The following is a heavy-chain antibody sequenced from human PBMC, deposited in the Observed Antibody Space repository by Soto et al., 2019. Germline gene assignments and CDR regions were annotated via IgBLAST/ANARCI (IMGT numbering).Heavy chain of an antibody. CDR2: IYPGDSDT. V-gene: IGHV5-51*01. J-gene: IGHJ4*02. D-gene: IGHD3-22*01. Sequence: GESLKISCKGSGYSFTSYWIGWVRQMPGKGLEWMGIIYPGDSDTRYSPSFQGQVTISADKSISTAYLQWSSLKASDTAMYYCARPMASNYYDSSGQNFDYWSQGTLVTVSS. CDR1: GYSFTSYW. CDR3: ARPMASNYYDSSGQNFDY.